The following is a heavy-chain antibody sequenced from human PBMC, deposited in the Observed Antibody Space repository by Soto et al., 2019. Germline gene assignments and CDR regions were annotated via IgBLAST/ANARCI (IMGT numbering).Heavy chain of an antibody. D-gene: IGHD2-21*02. CDR1: GFTFSDHY. Sequence: EVQLVESGGGLVQPGGSLRLSCAASGFTFSDHYMDWVRQAPGKGLEWVGRTRNKANSYTTEYAASVKGRFTISRDDSKSSLYLQMNSLKTEDTAVYYCARLRAHDCGGVQHWGQGTLVTVCS. V-gene: IGHV3-72*01. CDR2: TRNKANSYTT. J-gene: IGHJ1*01. CDR3: ARLRAHDCGGVQH.